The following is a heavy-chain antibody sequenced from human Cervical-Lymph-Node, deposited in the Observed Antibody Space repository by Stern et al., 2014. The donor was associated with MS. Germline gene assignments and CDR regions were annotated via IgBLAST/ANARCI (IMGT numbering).Heavy chain of an antibody. V-gene: IGHV1-18*01. J-gene: IGHJ5*02. CDR1: GYSFTSYG. Sequence: EQLVESGAEVRKPGASVKVSCKASGYSFTSYGISWVRQAPGQGLEWMGWISADDGNTDYAQKFQGRVSMTTDTSTSTAYMELMSLRSDDTAVYYCARDRCSSTICYGSWFDPWGQGTLVTVSS. CDR3: ARDRCSSTICYGSWFDP. D-gene: IGHD2-2*01. CDR2: ISADDGNT.